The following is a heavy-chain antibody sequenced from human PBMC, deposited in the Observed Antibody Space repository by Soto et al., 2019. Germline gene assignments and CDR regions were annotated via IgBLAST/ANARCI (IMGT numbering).Heavy chain of an antibody. Sequence: VKVSCKTSGYTFSSDGISWVRQTPGQGLEWVGWISSYNGNTNYAQKLQGRVTMTTDTSTSTAYMELRSLRSDDTAVYYCAREHGNYYANCFDPCGQGTQVTVSS. D-gene: IGHD3-22*01. CDR3: AREHGNYYANCFDP. CDR1: GYTFSSDG. CDR2: ISSYNGNT. J-gene: IGHJ5*02. V-gene: IGHV1-18*01.